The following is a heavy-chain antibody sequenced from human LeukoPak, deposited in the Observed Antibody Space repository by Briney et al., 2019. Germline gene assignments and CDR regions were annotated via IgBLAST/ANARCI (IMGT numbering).Heavy chain of an antibody. V-gene: IGHV1-69*05. Sequence: PVKVSCKASGGTFSSYAISWVRQAPGQGLEWMGGIIPIFGAANYAQKFQGRVTITTDESTSTAYMELRSLRSDDTAVYYCARRIEHCSSTSCYSFDYWGQGTLVTVSS. CDR2: IIPIFGAA. J-gene: IGHJ4*02. D-gene: IGHD2-2*01. CDR3: ARRIEHCSSTSCYSFDY. CDR1: GGTFSSYA.